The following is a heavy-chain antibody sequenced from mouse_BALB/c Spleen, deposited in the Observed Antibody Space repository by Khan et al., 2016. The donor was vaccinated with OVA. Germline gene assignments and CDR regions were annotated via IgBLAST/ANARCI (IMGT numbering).Heavy chain of an antibody. CDR2: INYNGDT. CDR1: GYSITSDYA. V-gene: IGHV3-2*02. J-gene: IGHJ3*01. Sequence: EVQLVETGPGLVKPSQSLSFTCTVTGYSITSDYAWNWIRKFPGNKLEWMGYINYNGDTSYLQYLKSQTSITRDTSKNQFFLQFNSVTTEDSATXNWARWFAYWGQGTLVTVS. CDR3: ARWFAY.